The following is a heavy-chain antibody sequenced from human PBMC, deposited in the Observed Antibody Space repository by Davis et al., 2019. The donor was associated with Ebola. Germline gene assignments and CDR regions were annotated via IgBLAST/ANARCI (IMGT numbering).Heavy chain of an antibody. CDR2: ISTSSSYI. D-gene: IGHD2-15*01. J-gene: IGHJ3*02. V-gene: IGHV3-21*01. CDR1: GFTFDNYN. Sequence: GESLKISCAASGFTFDNYNINWVRQAPGKGLEWVSSISTSSSYIFYADSVKGRFTISRDNAKNSLYLQMHSLRAEDTAVYYCARVDRRAFDIWGQGTMVTVSS. CDR3: ARVDRRAFDI.